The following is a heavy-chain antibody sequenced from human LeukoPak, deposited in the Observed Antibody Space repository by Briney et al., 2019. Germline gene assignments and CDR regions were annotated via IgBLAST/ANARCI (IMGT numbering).Heavy chain of an antibody. Sequence: GGSLTLSCGASGFTVNSNYMAWVRQAPGKGLEWVAFIYGGGSTHYSESVRGGVTISIHNSNNPLYLQMGSLRPEDTGVYYCSRDLRSCSGGECYEYKLFDLWGQGTLVTVSS. CDR3: SRDLRSCSGGECYEYKLFDL. CDR2: IYGGGST. CDR1: GFTVNSNY. J-gene: IGHJ5*02. V-gene: IGHV3-53*04. D-gene: IGHD2-21*01.